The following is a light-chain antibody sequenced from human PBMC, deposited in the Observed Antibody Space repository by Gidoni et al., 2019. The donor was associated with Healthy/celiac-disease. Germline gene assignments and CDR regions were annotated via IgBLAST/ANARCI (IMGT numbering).Light chain of an antibody. CDR3: QAWDSSTDVV. J-gene: IGLJ2*01. V-gene: IGLV3-1*01. Sequence: SYELTQPPSVSVSPGQTASITCSGDKLGDKYACWYQPKPGQSPVLVIYQDSKRPSGIPERFSGSNSGNTATLTISGTQAMDEADYYCQAWDSSTDVVFGGGTKLTVL. CDR1: KLGDKY. CDR2: QDS.